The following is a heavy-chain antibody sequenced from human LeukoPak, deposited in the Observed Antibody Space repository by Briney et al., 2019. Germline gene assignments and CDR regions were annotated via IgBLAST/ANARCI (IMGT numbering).Heavy chain of an antibody. D-gene: IGHD3-22*01. J-gene: IGHJ3*02. V-gene: IGHV4-59*08. Sequence: PSETLSLTCTVSGGSISSYYWSWIRQPPGKGLEWIGYIYYSGSTNYNPSLKSRVTISVDTSKNQFSLKLSSVTAADTAVYYCARQRGDYYDSSGYYFHHDNDAFDIWGQGTMVTVSS. CDR1: GGSISSYY. CDR2: IYYSGST. CDR3: ARQRGDYYDSSGYYFHHDNDAFDI.